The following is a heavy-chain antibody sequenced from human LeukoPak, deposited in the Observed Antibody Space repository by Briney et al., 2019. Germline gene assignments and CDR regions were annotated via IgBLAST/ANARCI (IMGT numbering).Heavy chain of an antibody. CDR3: ARDLSYCSGDNCFYYFDY. Sequence: SQTLSLTCAISGTPVSSNSAAWNWIRQSPSRGFEWLGRTFYKSQWFFDYAVSMKGRIIINPDTARNQISLQLNSVTPEDTALYFCARDLSYCSGDNCFYYFDYWGQGSLVTASS. D-gene: IGHD2-15*01. CDR2: TFYKSQWFF. V-gene: IGHV6-1*01. J-gene: IGHJ4*02. CDR1: GTPVSSNSAA.